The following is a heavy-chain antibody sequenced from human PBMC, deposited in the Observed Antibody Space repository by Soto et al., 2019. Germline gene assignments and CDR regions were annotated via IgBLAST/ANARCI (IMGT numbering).Heavy chain of an antibody. V-gene: IGHV3-15*07. Sequence: WVSLRLSCAVSGCTFSNACMSCVRQDPGKGLKWVGSIKSKTDGGTTDYAAPVKGRFTISRDDSKNTLYLQMNSLKTEDTAVYYCTTDTSPDFWSGYDAFDIWGQGTMVTVSS. J-gene: IGHJ3*02. CDR3: TTDTSPDFWSGYDAFDI. CDR2: IKSKTDGGTT. CDR1: GCTFSNAC. D-gene: IGHD3-3*01.